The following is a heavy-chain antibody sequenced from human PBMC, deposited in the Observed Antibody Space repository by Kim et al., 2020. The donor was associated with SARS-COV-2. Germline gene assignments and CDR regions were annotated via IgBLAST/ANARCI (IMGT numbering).Heavy chain of an antibody. Sequence: ASVKVSCKASGYTFTSYAMHWVRQAPGQRLEWMGWINAGNGYTKYSRKFQGRVTITRDTSASTAYMELSSLRSEDTAVYYCARGEGATAYFDYWGQGTLVTVSS. J-gene: IGHJ4*02. CDR2: INAGNGYT. CDR1: GYTFTSYA. CDR3: ARGEGATAYFDY. V-gene: IGHV1-3*01. D-gene: IGHD1-1*01.